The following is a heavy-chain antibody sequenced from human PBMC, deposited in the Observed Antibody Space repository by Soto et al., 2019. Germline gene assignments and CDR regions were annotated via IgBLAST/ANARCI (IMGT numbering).Heavy chain of an antibody. V-gene: IGHV1-69*13. Sequence: GASVKVSCKASGGTFSSYAISWVRQAPGQGLEWMGGIIPIFGTANYAQKFQGRVTITADESTSTAYMELSSLRSEDTAVYYCASRWLVFGVVSLRVNYYYGMDVWGQGTTVTVSS. CDR2: IIPIFGTA. J-gene: IGHJ6*02. D-gene: IGHD3-3*01. CDR3: ASRWLVFGVVSLRVNYYYGMDV. CDR1: GGTFSSYA.